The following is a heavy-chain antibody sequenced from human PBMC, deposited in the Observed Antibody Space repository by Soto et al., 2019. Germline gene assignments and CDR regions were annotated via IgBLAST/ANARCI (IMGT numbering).Heavy chain of an antibody. CDR1: GGSSSSGGYY. D-gene: IGHD4-17*01. Sequence: QVQLQESGPGLVKPSQTLSLTCTVSGGSSSSGGYYWSWLRQHPGKGLEWIGYIYNSGSTYYNPSLKSRVTISVDTSKNQFSLKLSSVTAADTAVYYCARENRLDYGDLTDAFDIWGQGTMVTVSS. CDR3: ARENRLDYGDLTDAFDI. J-gene: IGHJ3*02. V-gene: IGHV4-31*03. CDR2: IYNSGST.